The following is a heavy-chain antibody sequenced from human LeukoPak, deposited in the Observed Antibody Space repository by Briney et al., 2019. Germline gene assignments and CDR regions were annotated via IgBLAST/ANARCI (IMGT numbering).Heavy chain of an antibody. D-gene: IGHD3-16*01. J-gene: IGHJ4*02. CDR3: ARDPPSRGTRYFDY. Sequence: GVSLRLSCAASGFTFSSYWMSGVRQARGKGREWVANIKQEGSEKYYVDAVRGRFTIYRDNAKNSLYLQMNSLRAEDTAVYCCARDPPSRGTRYFDYWGQGTMVTVSS. V-gene: IGHV3-7*01. CDR2: IKQEGSEK. CDR1: GFTFSSYW.